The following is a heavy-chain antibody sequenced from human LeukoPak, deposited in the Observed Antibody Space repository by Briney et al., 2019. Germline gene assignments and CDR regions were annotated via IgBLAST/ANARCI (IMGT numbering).Heavy chain of an antibody. CDR3: ATYNRDGYNFAFRQ. CDR1: VGPISSGGYY. Sequence: SETLSLTCSVSVGPISSGGYYCTSIPQHPGQGLDWNGYIYYSGSYSYNPSLESQVTILQDTSKNQFSLKLTSVTAAETAVYYCATYNRDGYNFAFRQWGQGTGVMVSS. CDR2: IYYSGSY. J-gene: IGHJ1*01. D-gene: IGHD5-24*01. V-gene: IGHV4-31*01.